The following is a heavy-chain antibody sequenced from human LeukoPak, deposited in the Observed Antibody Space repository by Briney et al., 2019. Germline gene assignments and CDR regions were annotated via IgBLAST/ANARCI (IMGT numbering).Heavy chain of an antibody. CDR3: AREVAELYYFDY. J-gene: IGHJ4*02. V-gene: IGHV4-59*01. D-gene: IGHD1-14*01. CDR2: IYYSGST. Sequence: PSETLSLTCTVSGGSISSYYWSWLRQPPGKGLEWIGYIYYSGSTNYNPSLKSRVTISVDTSKNQFSLKLSSVTAADTAVYYCAREVAELYYFDYWGPGTLVTVSS. CDR1: GGSISSYY.